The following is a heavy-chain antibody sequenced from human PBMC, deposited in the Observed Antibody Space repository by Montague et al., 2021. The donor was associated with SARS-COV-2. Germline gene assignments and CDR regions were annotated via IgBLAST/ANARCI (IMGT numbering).Heavy chain of an antibody. CDR1: GGSFSSYH. CDR2: SNHGRST. V-gene: IGHV4-34*01. Sequence: SETLSLTCAVYGGSFSSYHWCWIRQPPRGGLGWIGRSNHGRSTKYNPSLKSRVTISIDTSKNQFSLKLSFVTAAAAAVYHCARGTPDSWGQGTLVTVSS. CDR3: ARGTPDS. J-gene: IGHJ4*02.